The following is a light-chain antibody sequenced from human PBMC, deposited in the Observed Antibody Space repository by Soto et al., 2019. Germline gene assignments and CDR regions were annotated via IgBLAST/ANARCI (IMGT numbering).Light chain of an antibody. Sequence: DIQMTQSPSSLSASVRDRVTITCRASQSISGYLNWYQQKPGKAPKLLMYDSFSLESGVPSRFSGSGSGTEFTLTISSLQPDDFATYYCLQHNSYPLPFGGGTKVDIK. J-gene: IGKJ4*01. CDR2: DSF. CDR3: LQHNSYPLP. CDR1: QSISGY. V-gene: IGKV1-17*01.